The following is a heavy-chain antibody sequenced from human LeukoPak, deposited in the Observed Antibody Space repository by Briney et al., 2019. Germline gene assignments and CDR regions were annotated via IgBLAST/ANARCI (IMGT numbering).Heavy chain of an antibody. CDR3: ARGESTAYDAFDI. CDR1: GFTVRSNY. Sequence: PGGSLRLSCAASGFTVRSNYMIGVRQARGKGREWVSVIYSGGSTYYADSVKGRFTISRDNSKNTLYLQMTSLRAEDTAVYYCARGESTAYDAFDIWGQGTMVTVSS. V-gene: IGHV3-53*01. J-gene: IGHJ3*02. CDR2: IYSGGST. D-gene: IGHD2-2*01.